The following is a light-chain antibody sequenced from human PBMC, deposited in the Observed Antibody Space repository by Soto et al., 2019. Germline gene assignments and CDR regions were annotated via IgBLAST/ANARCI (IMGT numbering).Light chain of an antibody. Sequence: DTQMTQSPSSLSASLGDRVTITCRASQDINNYLAWYQQRPGKVPKLLIYAASTLQSGVPSRFSGSGSGTDFTLTISSLQPEDVATYYCQKYDIAPRTLGGGTRVEIK. V-gene: IGKV1-27*01. CDR1: QDINNY. J-gene: IGKJ4*01. CDR3: QKYDIAPRT. CDR2: AAS.